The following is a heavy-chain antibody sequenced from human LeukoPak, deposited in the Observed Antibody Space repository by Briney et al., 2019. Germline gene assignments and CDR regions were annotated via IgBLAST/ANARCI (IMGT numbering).Heavy chain of an antibody. CDR2: LHTSGST. J-gene: IGHJ4*02. CDR1: GGSISSYY. D-gene: IGHD3-10*01. CDR3: ARDPMVRGVVYFDY. Sequence: SETLSLTCTVSGGSISSYYWSWIRQPAGEGLEWIGRLHTSGSTHYNPSLKSRVTISVDTSKNQFSLKLSSVTAADTAVYYCARDPMVRGVVYFDYWGQGTLVTVSS. V-gene: IGHV4-4*07.